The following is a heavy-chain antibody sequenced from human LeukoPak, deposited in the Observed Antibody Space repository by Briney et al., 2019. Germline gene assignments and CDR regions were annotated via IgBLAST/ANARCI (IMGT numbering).Heavy chain of an antibody. CDR3: AKVPTMIVVVRGYFDY. V-gene: IGHV3-74*01. D-gene: IGHD3-22*01. J-gene: IGHJ4*02. CDR1: GFTFDDYA. Sequence: GGSLRLSCAASGFTFDDYAMHWVRQAPGKGLVWVSHINSDGSSTSYADSVKGRFTISRDNSKNTLYLQMNSLRAEDTAVYYCAKVPTMIVVVRGYFDYWGQGTLVTVSS. CDR2: INSDGSST.